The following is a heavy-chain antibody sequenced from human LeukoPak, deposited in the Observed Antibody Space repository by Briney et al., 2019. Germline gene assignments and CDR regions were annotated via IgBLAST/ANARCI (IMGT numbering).Heavy chain of an antibody. J-gene: IGHJ5*02. CDR3: ARVLRFSLQLPIDP. D-gene: IGHD3-3*01. CDR2: ISTSGNT. CDR1: GGSISSGSYC. V-gene: IGHV4-61*09. Sequence: PSETLSLTCTVSGGSISSGSYCWSWIRQPAGKGLEWIGHISTSGNTNYNPSLKSRVTISVETSKNQFTLKLSSVTAADTAVYYCARVLRFSLQLPIDPWGQGTLVTVSS.